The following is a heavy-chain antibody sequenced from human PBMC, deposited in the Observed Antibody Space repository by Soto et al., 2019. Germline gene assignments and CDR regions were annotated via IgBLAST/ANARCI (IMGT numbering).Heavy chain of an antibody. CDR2: IYYSGST. D-gene: IGHD3-22*01. CDR3: ARSYYDSSGSGMDV. J-gene: IGHJ6*02. V-gene: IGHV4-31*03. Sequence: PSETLSLTCTVSGGSISSGGYYWSWIRQHPGKGLEWIGYIYYSGSTYYNPSLKSRVTISVDTSKNQFSLKLSSVTAADTAVYYCARSYYDSSGSGMDVWGQGTTVTVSS. CDR1: GGSISSGGYY.